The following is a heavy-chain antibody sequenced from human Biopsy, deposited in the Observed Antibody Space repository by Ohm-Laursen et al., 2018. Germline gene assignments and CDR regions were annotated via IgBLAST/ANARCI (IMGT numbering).Heavy chain of an antibody. D-gene: IGHD4/OR15-4a*01. CDR3: ARGPYGDNAGAFDV. CDR2: FSHTGTT. CDR1: VGPSVVTT. J-gene: IGHJ3*01. V-gene: IGHV4-34*01. Sequence: GTLSLTCLSTVGPSVVTTGRGSANPGKGLEWVGEFSHTGTTIYNPSLKSRLTISVDKSKNHFSLRLTSVTAADTATYFCARGPYGDNAGAFDVWGQGTVVTVSS.